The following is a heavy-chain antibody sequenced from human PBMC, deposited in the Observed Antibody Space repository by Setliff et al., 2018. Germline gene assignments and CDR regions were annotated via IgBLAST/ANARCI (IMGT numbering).Heavy chain of an antibody. V-gene: IGHV7-4-1*02. CDR3: ARASRFGTIKYRGDYYMDV. CDR2: INTDTGNP. D-gene: IGHD3-10*01. CDR1: GYTFTTYA. Sequence: ASVKVSCKASGYTFTTYAISWMRQAPGQGLEWMGWINTDTGNPSYAQGFTGRFVFSLDTSVSTAYLQISSLKAEDTALYYCARASRFGTIKYRGDYYMDVWGKGTTGNVSS. J-gene: IGHJ6*03.